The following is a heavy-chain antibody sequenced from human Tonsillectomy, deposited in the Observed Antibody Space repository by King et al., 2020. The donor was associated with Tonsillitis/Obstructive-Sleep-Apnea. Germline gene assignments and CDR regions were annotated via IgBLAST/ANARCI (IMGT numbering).Heavy chain of an antibody. J-gene: IGHJ4*02. CDR3: ARGDLLTGYYASTDFDY. Sequence: VKLKQWGEGLLKPSETLSLTCAVYGGSFSAYYWSWIRQPPGKGLEWIGEINHSGSTKYNPSLKSRVIISLDTSKNQFSLKLSSVTAADTAVYYCARGDLLTGYYASTDFDYWGQGTLVTVSS. CDR2: INHSGST. V-gene: IGHV4-34*01. D-gene: IGHD3-9*01. CDR1: GGSFSAYY.